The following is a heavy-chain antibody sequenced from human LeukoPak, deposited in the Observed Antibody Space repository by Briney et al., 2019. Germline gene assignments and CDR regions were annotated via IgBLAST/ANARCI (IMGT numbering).Heavy chain of an antibody. CDR2: FDPEDGET. V-gene: IGHV1-24*01. Sequence: GASVKVSCKVSGYTLTELSMHWVRQAPGKGLEWMGGFDPEDGETIYAQKFQGRVTMTEDTSTDTAYMELSSLRSEDTAVYYCATVRFAPPWYQLLIWFDPWGQGTLVTVSS. D-gene: IGHD2-2*01. CDR1: GYTLTELS. CDR3: ATVRFAPPWYQLLIWFDP. J-gene: IGHJ5*02.